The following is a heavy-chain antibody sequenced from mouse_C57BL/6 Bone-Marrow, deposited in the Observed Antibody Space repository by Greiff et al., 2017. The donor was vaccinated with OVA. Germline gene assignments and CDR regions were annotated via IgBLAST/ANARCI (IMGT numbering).Heavy chain of an antibody. CDR3: AREEYSNYLWYFDV. V-gene: IGHV5-4*01. CDR1: GFTFSSYA. CDR2: ISDGGSYT. Sequence: EVKLMESGGGLVKPGGSLKLSCAASGFTFSSYAMSWVRQTPEKRLEWVATISDGGSYTYYPDNVKGRFTISRDNAKNNLYLQMSHLKSEDTAMYYCAREEYSNYLWYFDVWGTGTTVTVSS. J-gene: IGHJ1*03. D-gene: IGHD2-5*01.